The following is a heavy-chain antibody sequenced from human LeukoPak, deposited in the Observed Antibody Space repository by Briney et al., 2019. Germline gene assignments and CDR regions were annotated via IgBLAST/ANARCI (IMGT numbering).Heavy chain of an antibody. Sequence: KPSETLSLTCAGHGGSFSGYYWSWLRQPPGKGLEWVGEINHSGSTNYNPSLKSRVTISVDTSKNQFSLKLSSVTAADTAVYYCARGLSLRYYGSGSYFYWGQGTLVTVSS. D-gene: IGHD3-10*01. CDR2: INHSGST. CDR1: GGSFSGYY. V-gene: IGHV4-34*01. CDR3: ARGLSLRYYGSGSYFY. J-gene: IGHJ4*02.